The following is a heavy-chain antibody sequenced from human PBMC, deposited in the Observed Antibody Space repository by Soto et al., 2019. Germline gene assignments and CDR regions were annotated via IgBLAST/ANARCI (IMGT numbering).Heavy chain of an antibody. Sequence: PSETLSLTLTVSGGSIGSGDYSWSWIRQPPGKGLEWIAYIYYSGSTYYNPSLKSRVSLSIDTSKNQFSLKLSSVTAADTAVYYCARETYYYESSGPYFDSWGQGTLVTVSS. CDR1: GGSIGSGDYS. CDR3: ARETYYYESSGPYFDS. J-gene: IGHJ4*02. V-gene: IGHV4-30-4*01. D-gene: IGHD3-22*01. CDR2: IYYSGST.